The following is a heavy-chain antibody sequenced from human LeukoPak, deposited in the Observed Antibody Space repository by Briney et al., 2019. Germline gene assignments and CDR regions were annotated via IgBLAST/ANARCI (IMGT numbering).Heavy chain of an antibody. J-gene: IGHJ4*02. Sequence: GGSLRLSCAASGFTFDDYVMHWVRQVPGKGLEWVSLISWDGGSTYYADSVKGRFTISRDNSKNSLYLQMNSLRAEDTALYYCAKDIRGSTSWYGLDYWGQGTLVTVSS. CDR1: GFTFDDYV. V-gene: IGHV3-43D*03. CDR2: ISWDGGST. D-gene: IGHD6-13*01. CDR3: AKDIRGSTSWYGLDY.